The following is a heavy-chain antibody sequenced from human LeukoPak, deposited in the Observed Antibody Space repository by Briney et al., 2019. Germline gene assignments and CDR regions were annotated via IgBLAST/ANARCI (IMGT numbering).Heavy chain of an antibody. CDR2: ISWNSGSI. V-gene: IGHV3-9*01. Sequence: GRSLRLSCAASGFTFDDYAMHWVRQAPGKGLEWVSGISWNSGSIGYADSVKGRFTISRDNSKNTLYLQMNSLRAEDTAVYYCAKDRSVLNFDYWGQGTLVTVSS. CDR1: GFTFDDYA. J-gene: IGHJ4*02. CDR3: AKDRSVLNFDY.